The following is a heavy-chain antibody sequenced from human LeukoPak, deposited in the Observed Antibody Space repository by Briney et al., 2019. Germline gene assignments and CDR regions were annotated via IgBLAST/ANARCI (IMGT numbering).Heavy chain of an antibody. J-gene: IGHJ4*02. V-gene: IGHV4-38-2*02. Sequence: PSETLSLTCTVSGYSISSGYYWGWIRQPPGKGLEWIGSIYHSGSTYYNPSLKSRVTISVDTSKNQFSLKLSFVTAADTAVYYCARAGYSSSWYACWGQGTLVTVSS. CDR1: GYSISSGYY. CDR3: ARAGYSSSWYAC. D-gene: IGHD6-13*01. CDR2: IYHSGST.